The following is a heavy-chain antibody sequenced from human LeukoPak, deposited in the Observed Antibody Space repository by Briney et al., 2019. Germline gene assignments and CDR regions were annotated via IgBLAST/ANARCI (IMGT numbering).Heavy chain of an antibody. CDR2: IYSGGST. D-gene: IGHD7-27*01. CDR3: ARDFSLRSPLGDY. V-gene: IGHV3-66*01. CDR1: GFAVSSNY. Sequence: PGGSPRLSCAASGFAVSSNYMSWVRQAPGKGLEWVSVIYSGGSTDYADSVKGRFTISRDNSKNTLYLQMNSLRAEDTAVYYCARDFSLRSPLGDYWGQGTLVTVSS. J-gene: IGHJ4*02.